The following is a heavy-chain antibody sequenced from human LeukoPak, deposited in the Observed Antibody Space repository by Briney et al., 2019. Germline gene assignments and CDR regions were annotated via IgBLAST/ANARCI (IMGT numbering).Heavy chain of an antibody. CDR2: IYTSGST. D-gene: IGHD3-10*01. CDR1: GGSISSYY. J-gene: IGHJ5*02. CDR3: ARDGATMVRGVRFWFDP. Sequence: SETLSLTCTVSGGSISSYYWSWIRQPAGKGLEWIGRIYTSGSTNYNPSLKSRVTMSVDTSKNQFSLKLSSVTAADTAVYYCARDGATMVRGVRFWFDPWGQGTLVTVSS. V-gene: IGHV4-4*07.